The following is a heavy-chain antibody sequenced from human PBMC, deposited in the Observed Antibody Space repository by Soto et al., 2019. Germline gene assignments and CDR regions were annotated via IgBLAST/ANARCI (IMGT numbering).Heavy chain of an antibody. D-gene: IGHD3-22*01. V-gene: IGHV3-30-3*01. CDR2: ISYDGSIK. J-gene: IGHJ6*02. Sequence: QVQLVESGGGVVQPGRSLRLSCAASGFTFNSYAMHWVRQAPGKGLEWVALISYDGSIKYYADSVKGRFTISRDNSKNTLYLQMSSLRIEDTAVYYCARRYYDSSGYHSGYYYGMDVWGQGTTVTVSS. CDR3: ARRYYDSSGYHSGYYYGMDV. CDR1: GFTFNSYA.